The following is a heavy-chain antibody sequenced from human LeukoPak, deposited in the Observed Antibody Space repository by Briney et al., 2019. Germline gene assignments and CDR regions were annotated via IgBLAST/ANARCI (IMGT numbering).Heavy chain of an antibody. CDR3: ARDRRAVAGKIDY. Sequence: PSETLSLTCSVSGDSISSGSFYWSWIRQPAGKGLEWIGRIYTSGSTNYNPSLKSRVTISVDTSKNQFSLKLSSVTAADTAVYYCARDRRAVAGKIDYWGQGTLVTVSS. V-gene: IGHV4-61*02. CDR2: IYTSGST. CDR1: GDSISSGSFY. D-gene: IGHD6-19*01. J-gene: IGHJ4*02.